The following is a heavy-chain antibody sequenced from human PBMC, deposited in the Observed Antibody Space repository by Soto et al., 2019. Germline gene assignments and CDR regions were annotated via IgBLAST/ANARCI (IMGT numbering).Heavy chain of an antibody. D-gene: IGHD3-10*01. CDR3: ARSYGSGSYYSAFDI. Sequence: PGGSLRLSCAASGFTFGSYSMNWVRQAPGKGLEWVSTISSSSSYIYYADSVKGRFTISRDNAKNSLYLQMNSLRAEDTAVYYCARSYGSGSYYSAFDIWGQGTMVTVSS. J-gene: IGHJ3*02. CDR1: GFTFGSYS. V-gene: IGHV3-21*01. CDR2: ISSSSSYI.